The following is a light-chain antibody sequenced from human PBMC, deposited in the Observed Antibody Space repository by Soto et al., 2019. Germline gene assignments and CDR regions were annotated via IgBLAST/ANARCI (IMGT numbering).Light chain of an antibody. CDR3: QQYGSSPEWT. CDR1: QSVSSRY. Sequence: ILMFQFPHPLALASRERASLSWRASQSVSSRYLTWYQQQPGQAPRLLIYAASSRAPGIPDRFSGSGSGTDFTLTISRLEPEDFAVYYCQQYGSSPEWTFGQGTKVDIK. J-gene: IGKJ1*01. CDR2: AAS. V-gene: IGKV3-20*01.